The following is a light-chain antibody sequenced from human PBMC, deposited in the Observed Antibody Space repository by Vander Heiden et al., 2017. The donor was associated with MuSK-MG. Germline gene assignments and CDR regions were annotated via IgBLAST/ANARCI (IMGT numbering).Light chain of an antibody. Sequence: DPQLPQSPSSLSASVGDRVTITCQASQDISNYLNWYQQKPGKAPKLLIYDASNMETGVPSRFSGSGSGTDFTFTISSLQPEDIATYYCQQDDNLPWTFGQGTKVEIK. J-gene: IGKJ1*01. CDR1: QDISNY. V-gene: IGKV1-33*01. CDR2: DAS. CDR3: QQDDNLPWT.